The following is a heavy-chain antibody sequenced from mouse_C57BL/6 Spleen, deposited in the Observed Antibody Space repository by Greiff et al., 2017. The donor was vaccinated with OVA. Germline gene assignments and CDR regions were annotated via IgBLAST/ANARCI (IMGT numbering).Heavy chain of an antibody. CDR3: ARACPWYFDV. V-gene: IGHV3-6*01. CDR1: GYSITSGYY. J-gene: IGHJ1*03. Sequence: ESGPGLVKPSQSLSLTCSVTGYSITSGYYWNWIRQFPGNKLEWMGYISYDGSNNYNPSLKNRISITRDTSKNQFFLKWNSVTTEDTATYYCARACPWYFDVWGTGTTVTVSS. CDR2: ISYDGSN.